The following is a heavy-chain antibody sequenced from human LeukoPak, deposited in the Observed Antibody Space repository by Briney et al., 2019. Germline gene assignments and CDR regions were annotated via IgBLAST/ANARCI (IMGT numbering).Heavy chain of an antibody. Sequence: PSETLSLTCNVSGGSISSGSYYWSWIRQPAGKGLEWIGRIYTSGTTNYNPSLKSRVTISVDTSKNQFSLNLNFVTAADTAVYFCERSVGGSYYYYYMDVWGTGTTVTVSS. D-gene: IGHD3-10*01. CDR2: IYTSGTT. V-gene: IGHV4-61*02. CDR1: GGSISSGSYY. J-gene: IGHJ6*03. CDR3: ERSVGGSYYYYYMDV.